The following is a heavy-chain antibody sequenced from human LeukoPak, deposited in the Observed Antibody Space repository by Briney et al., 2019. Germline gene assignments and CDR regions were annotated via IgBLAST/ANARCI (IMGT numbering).Heavy chain of an antibody. Sequence: GGSRQISGKGSGSNFTSYWIGGVRPLPGKGLEWMGIIYPGGSDTRYSASFQGQVTISADKSISTAYLQWSSLKASDTAMYYCARPRYSSSWYSSDYRGQGTLVTVSS. CDR1: GSNFTSYW. D-gene: IGHD6-13*01. CDR3: ARPRYSSSWYSSDY. V-gene: IGHV5-51*01. CDR2: IYPGGSDT. J-gene: IGHJ4*02.